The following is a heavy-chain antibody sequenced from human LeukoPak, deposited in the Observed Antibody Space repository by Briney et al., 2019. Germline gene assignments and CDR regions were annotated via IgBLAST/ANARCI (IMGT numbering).Heavy chain of an antibody. CDR3: AGGHIVATISDAFDI. Sequence: PGGSLRLSCAASGFTVSSNYMSWVRQAPGKGLEWVSVIYSGGSTYYADSVKGRFTISRDNAKKSLYLQMNSLRAEDTAVYYCAGGHIVATISDAFDIWGQGTMVTVSS. D-gene: IGHD5-12*01. V-gene: IGHV3-66*01. J-gene: IGHJ3*02. CDR2: IYSGGST. CDR1: GFTVSSNY.